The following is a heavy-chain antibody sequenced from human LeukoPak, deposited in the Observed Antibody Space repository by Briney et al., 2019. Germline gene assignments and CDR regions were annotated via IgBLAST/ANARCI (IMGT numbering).Heavy chain of an antibody. CDR2: IKHDGSEKQDGSEK. J-gene: IGHJ6*03. D-gene: IGHD3-10*01. CDR3: ARSGRGVDSFYFSMDV. Sequence: GGSLRLSCAASGFTFSQYWMSWVRQAPGKGLEWVANIKHDGSEKQDGSEKNYVDSVKGRFTISRDNAKNSLYLQMNSLRAEDTAVYYCARSGRGVDSFYFSMDVWGKGTTVTLSS. CDR1: GFTFSQYW. V-gene: IGHV3-7*01.